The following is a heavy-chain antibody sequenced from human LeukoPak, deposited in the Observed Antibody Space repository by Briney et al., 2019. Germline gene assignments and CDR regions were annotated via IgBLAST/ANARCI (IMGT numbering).Heavy chain of an antibody. CDR1: GYSISSGYY. V-gene: IGHV4-38-2*02. CDR3: ARERYYGSGGLFDY. CDR2: IYHSGTA. J-gene: IGHJ4*02. D-gene: IGHD3-10*01. Sequence: SETLSLACAVSGYSISSGYYWAWIRQSPGKGLECIGSIYHSGTAYYNPSLKSRVTISVDTSKNQFSLKLRSVTAADTAVYFCARERYYGSGGLFDYWGQGTLVTVSS.